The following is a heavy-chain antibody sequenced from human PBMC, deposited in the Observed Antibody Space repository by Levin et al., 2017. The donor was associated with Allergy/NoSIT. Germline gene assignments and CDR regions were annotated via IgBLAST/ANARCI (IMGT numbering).Heavy chain of an antibody. CDR2: ISSSSSYI. Sequence: PGGSLRLSCAASGFTFSSYSMNWVRQAPGKGLEWVSSISSSSSYIYYADSVKGRFTISRDNAKNSLYLQMNSLRAEDTAVYYCARVMYYDYVWGSYRTELDYWGQGTLVTVSS. CDR3: ARVMYYDYVWGSYRTELDY. CDR1: GFTFSSYS. V-gene: IGHV3-21*01. J-gene: IGHJ4*02. D-gene: IGHD3-16*02.